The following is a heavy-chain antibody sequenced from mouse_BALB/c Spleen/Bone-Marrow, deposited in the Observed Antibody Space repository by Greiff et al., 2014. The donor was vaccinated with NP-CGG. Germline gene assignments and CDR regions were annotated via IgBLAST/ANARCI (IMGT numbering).Heavy chain of an antibody. Sequence: DLVKPGASVKLSCKASGYTFTSYWINWIKQRPGQGLEWIGRIAPGSGSTYYNEMFKGKAILTVDTSSSTAYIQRSSLSSEDSAVYFCAYYRYDVNYWGQGTTLTVSS. D-gene: IGHD2-14*01. J-gene: IGHJ2*01. CDR2: IAPGSGST. CDR3: AYYRYDVNY. CDR1: GYTFTSYW. V-gene: IGHV1S41*01.